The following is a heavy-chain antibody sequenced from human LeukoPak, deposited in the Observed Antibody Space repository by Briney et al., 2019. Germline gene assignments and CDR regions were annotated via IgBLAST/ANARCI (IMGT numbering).Heavy chain of an antibody. CDR2: IIPIFGTA. J-gene: IGHJ4*02. Sequence: AASVKVSCKASGYTFTDYYIHWVRQAPGQGLEWMGGIIPIFGTANYAQKFQGRVTITADESTSTAYMELSSLRSEDTAVYYCARDGRYSYGYEDYWGQGTLVTVSS. CDR3: ARDGRYSYGYEDY. D-gene: IGHD5-18*01. CDR1: GYTFTDYY. V-gene: IGHV1-69*13.